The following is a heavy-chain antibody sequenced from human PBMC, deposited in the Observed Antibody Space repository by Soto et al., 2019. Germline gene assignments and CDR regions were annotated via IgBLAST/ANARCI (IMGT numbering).Heavy chain of an antibody. CDR3: TTVLGPSYCSGGNCYYAFDI. CDR2: VKSKTDGGTT. V-gene: IGHV3-15*07. D-gene: IGHD2-15*01. CDR1: GLPFSNAW. J-gene: IGHJ3*02. Sequence: VQLVESGGGLVKPGGSLRLSCAASGLPFSNAWMNWVRQAPGKGLEWVGRVKSKTDGGTTDYAAPVKGRFTISRDDSKNTLNLQMNSLKTEDTALYYCTTVLGPSYCSGGNCYYAFDIWGQGTMVTVSS.